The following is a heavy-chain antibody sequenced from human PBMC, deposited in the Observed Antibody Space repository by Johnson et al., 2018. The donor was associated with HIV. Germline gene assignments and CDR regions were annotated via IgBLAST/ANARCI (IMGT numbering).Heavy chain of an antibody. D-gene: IGHD6-19*01. CDR3: AKARSGGPGAFDI. V-gene: IGHV3-7*01. CDR1: GFSFSNYW. CDR2: IKQDGSEK. Sequence: VQLVESGGGLVQPGGSLRLSCVVSGFSFSNYWMEWVRQAPGKGLVWVANIKQDGSEKNYVDSVKGRFIISRDNAKNSLYLQMNSLRAEDTAVYCCAKARSGGPGAFDIWGQGTMVTVSS. J-gene: IGHJ3*02.